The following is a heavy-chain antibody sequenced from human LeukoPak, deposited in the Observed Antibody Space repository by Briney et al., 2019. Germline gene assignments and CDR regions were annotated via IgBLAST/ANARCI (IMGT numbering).Heavy chain of an antibody. V-gene: IGHV4-59*12. CDR2: IYYSGST. Sequence: SETLSLTCTVSGGSISSYYWSWIRQPPGKGLEWIGYIYYSGSTNYNPSLKSRVTISVDTSKNQFSLKLSSVTAADTAVYYCASSRGLLAYYGMDVWGQGTTVTVSS. CDR3: ASSRGLLAYYGMDV. D-gene: IGHD2-21*02. J-gene: IGHJ6*02. CDR1: GGSISSYY.